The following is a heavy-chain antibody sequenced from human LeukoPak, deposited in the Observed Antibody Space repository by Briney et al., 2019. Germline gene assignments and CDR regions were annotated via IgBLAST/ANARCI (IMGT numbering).Heavy chain of an antibody. J-gene: IGHJ5*02. D-gene: IGHD1-1*01. CDR1: GGSISSYY. CDR3: AREGTAGTNLNWFDP. CDR2: LSKSGNT. Sequence: SETLPLTCTVSGGSISSYYWSWIRLPPGKGLEWIGYLSKSGNTNYSPSLKSRVTIFGDTSKNQFSLKLSSVTAADTAVYCCAREGTAGTNLNWFDPWGQGTLVTVSS. V-gene: IGHV4-59*01.